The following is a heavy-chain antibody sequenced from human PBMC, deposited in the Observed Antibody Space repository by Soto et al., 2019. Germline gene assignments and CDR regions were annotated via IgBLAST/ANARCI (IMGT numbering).Heavy chain of an antibody. J-gene: IGHJ4*02. Sequence: SETLSLTCTVSGGSITSSSYYWGWIRQPPGKGLEWIGGIYYSGRSYYNPSLKSRVTMSVDTSKNQFSLTLNSVTAADAAVYYCARQRTTVVTQAYFDHWGQGTLVTVSS. D-gene: IGHD4-17*01. CDR3: ARQRTTVVTQAYFDH. V-gene: IGHV4-39*01. CDR2: IYYSGRS. CDR1: GGSITSSSYY.